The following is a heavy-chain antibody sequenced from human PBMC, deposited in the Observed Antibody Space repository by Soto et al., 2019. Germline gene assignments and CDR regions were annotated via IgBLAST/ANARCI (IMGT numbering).Heavy chain of an antibody. J-gene: IGHJ6*02. D-gene: IGHD4-17*01. CDR3: ARIPFYGDYLYYYYHGMDV. CDR1: GGSFSGYY. V-gene: IGHV4-34*01. Sequence: SETRSLTCGVYGGSFSGYYWSWIRQPPGKGLEWIGEINHSGSTNYNPSLKSRVTISVDTSKNQFSLKLSSVTAADTAVYCCARIPFYGDYLYYYYHGMDVWGQGTTVTVPS. CDR2: INHSGST.